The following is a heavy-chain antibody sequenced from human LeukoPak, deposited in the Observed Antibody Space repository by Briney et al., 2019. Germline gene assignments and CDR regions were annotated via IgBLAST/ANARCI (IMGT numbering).Heavy chain of an antibody. CDR2: IKQDGSER. D-gene: IGHD3-10*01. CDR3: AREMVRGLDFDY. CDR1: GFTFSSYW. J-gene: IGHJ4*02. V-gene: IGHV3-7*03. Sequence: HSGGSLRLSCAASGFTFSSYWMSWVRQAPGKGLGWVANIKQDGSERYYVDSVKGRFTISRDNAKNSLYLQMNSLRAEDTAVYYCAREMVRGLDFDYWGQGTLVTVSS.